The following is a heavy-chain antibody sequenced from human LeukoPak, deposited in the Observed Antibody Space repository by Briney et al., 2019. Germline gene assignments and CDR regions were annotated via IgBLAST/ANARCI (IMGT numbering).Heavy chain of an antibody. CDR2: INPSGGST. CDR3: ASQDFWSGYYRNYYYYMDV. J-gene: IGHJ6*03. Sequence: ASVKVSCKASGYTFTSYYMHWVRQAPGQGLEWMGIINPSGGSTSYAQKFQGRVTMTRDMSTSTVYMELSSLRSEDTAVYYCASQDFWSGYYRNYYYYMDVRGKGTTVTVSS. V-gene: IGHV1-46*01. D-gene: IGHD3-3*01. CDR1: GYTFTSYY.